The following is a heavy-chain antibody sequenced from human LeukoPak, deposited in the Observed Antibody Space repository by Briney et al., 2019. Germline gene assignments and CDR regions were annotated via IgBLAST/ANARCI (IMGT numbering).Heavy chain of an antibody. D-gene: IGHD3-22*01. V-gene: IGHV3-23*01. Sequence: GSLRLSCAASGFTFSSYAMSWVRPAPGKGLEWVSAISGSGGSTYYADSVKGRFTISRNNSKNTLYLQMNSLRAEDTAVYYCAKDGEDTYYYDSSGYQTFDYWGQGTLVTVSS. CDR3: AKDGEDTYYYDSSGYQTFDY. CDR1: GFTFSSYA. CDR2: ISGSGGST. J-gene: IGHJ4*02.